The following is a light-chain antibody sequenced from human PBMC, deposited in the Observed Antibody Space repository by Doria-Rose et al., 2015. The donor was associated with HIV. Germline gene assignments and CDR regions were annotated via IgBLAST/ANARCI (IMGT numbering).Light chain of an antibody. CDR2: AAS. V-gene: IGKV1-8*01. CDR3: QQYYSYPPT. CDR1: QDISNY. Sequence: SASTGDRVTITCRASQDISNYLAWYQQKPGKAPKLLIYAASTLQSGVPSRFSGSGSGTGFTLTISYLQSEDFATYYCQQYYSYPPTFGQGTKVEVK. J-gene: IGKJ1*01.